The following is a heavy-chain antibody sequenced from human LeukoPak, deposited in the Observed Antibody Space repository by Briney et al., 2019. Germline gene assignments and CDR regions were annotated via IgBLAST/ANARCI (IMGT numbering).Heavy chain of an antibody. D-gene: IGHD4-17*01. V-gene: IGHV3-33*06. CDR3: AKMDDYGDYASPDY. J-gene: IGHJ4*02. Sequence: GRSLRLSXAASGFTFSSYGMHWVRQAPGKGLEWVAVIWYDGSNKYYADSVKGRFTISRDNSKNTLYLQMNSLRAEDTAVYYCAKMDDYGDYASPDYWGQGTLVTVSS. CDR2: IWYDGSNK. CDR1: GFTFSSYG.